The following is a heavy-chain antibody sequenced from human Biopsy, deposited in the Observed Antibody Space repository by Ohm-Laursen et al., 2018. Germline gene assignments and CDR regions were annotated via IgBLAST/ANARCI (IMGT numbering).Heavy chain of an antibody. CDR3: ARHPTGFWFDP. V-gene: IGHV4-39*01. CDR2: IYNTETT. Sequence: SDTLSLTCTVSGGSISSSTTYYWAWLRQPPGKGLEWIGNIYNTETTFYNPSLKSRFTISVDTSTNQFSLKVSSVTAADTALYFCARHPTGFWFDPWGHGTLVTVSS. CDR1: GGSISSSTTYY. J-gene: IGHJ5*02.